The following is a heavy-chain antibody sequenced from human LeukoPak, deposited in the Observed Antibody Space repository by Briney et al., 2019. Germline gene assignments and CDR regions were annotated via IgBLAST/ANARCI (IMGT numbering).Heavy chain of an antibody. V-gene: IGHV3-33*01. J-gene: IGHJ4*02. CDR2: IWYDGSNK. CDR1: GFTFSSYG. D-gene: IGHD2-21*01. CDR3: ARDYSHFFDY. Sequence: GGSLRLSCAASGFTFSSYGMHWVRQAPGKGLEWVAVIWYDGSNKYYADSVKGRFTISRDNSKNTLYLQMSSLRAEDMDVYYCARDYSHFFDYWGQGTLVSVSS.